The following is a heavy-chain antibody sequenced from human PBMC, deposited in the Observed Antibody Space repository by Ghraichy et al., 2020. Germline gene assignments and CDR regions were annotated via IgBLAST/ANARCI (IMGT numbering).Heavy chain of an antibody. J-gene: IGHJ5*02. CDR3: ARQATYYDILTGYYPNWFDP. CDR1: GGSISSYY. V-gene: IGHV4-59*01. CDR2: IYYSGST. Sequence: SETSLPCTVSGGSISSYYWSWIRQPPGKGLEWIGYIYYSGSTNYNPSLKSRVTISVDTSKNQFSLKLSSVTAADTAVYYCARQATYYDILTGYYPNWFDPWGQGTLVTVSS. D-gene: IGHD3-9*01.